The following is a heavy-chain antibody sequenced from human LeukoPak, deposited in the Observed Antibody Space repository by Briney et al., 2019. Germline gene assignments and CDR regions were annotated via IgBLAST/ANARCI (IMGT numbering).Heavy chain of an antibody. J-gene: IGHJ4*02. CDR3: ARHVLPYGSSGYYGY. CDR1: GGSIRSYY. Sequence: SETLSLTCTVSGGSIRSYYWSWIRQPPGKGLEWIGYIYYSGSTNYNPSHKSRVTISVDTSQNQFSLKLSSVTAADTAVYYCARHVLPYGSSGYYGYWGQRTLVTVSS. V-gene: IGHV4-59*08. CDR2: IYYSGST. D-gene: IGHD3-22*01.